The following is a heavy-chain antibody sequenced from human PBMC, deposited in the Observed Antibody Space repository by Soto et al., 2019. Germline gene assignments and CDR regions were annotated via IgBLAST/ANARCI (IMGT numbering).Heavy chain of an antibody. Sequence: EVQLVESGGGLVQPGGSLRLSCAASGFTFSTYWMHWVRQAPGKGLVWVSRINYDGSTTNYADSVKGRFTISRDNAKNTLYLQMYSLRAEDTAVYYCARGQLLDYYYYYLDVWGKGTTVTVSS. CDR2: INYDGSTT. V-gene: IGHV3-74*01. CDR3: ARGQLLDYYYYYLDV. J-gene: IGHJ6*03. D-gene: IGHD2-2*01. CDR1: GFTFSTYW.